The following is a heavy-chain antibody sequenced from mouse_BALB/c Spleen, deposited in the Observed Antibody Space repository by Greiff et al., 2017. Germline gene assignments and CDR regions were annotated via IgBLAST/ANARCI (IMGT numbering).Heavy chain of an antibody. CDR1: GYTFTSYW. D-gene: IGHD1-1*01. Sequence: VQLVESGAELAKPGASVKMSCKASGYTFTSYWMHWVKQRPGQGLEWIGYINPSTGYTEYNQKFKDKATLTADKSSSTAYMQLSSLTSEDSAVYYCARGSHYYGSSLDYWGQGTTLTVSS. CDR3: ARGSHYYGSSLDY. CDR2: INPSTGYT. J-gene: IGHJ2*01. V-gene: IGHV1-7*01.